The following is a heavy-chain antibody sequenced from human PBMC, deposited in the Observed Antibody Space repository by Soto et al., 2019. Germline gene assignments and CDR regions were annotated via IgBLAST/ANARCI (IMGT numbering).Heavy chain of an antibody. CDR3: AKDITPPYYDILTGPFDY. CDR2: ISWNSGSI. V-gene: IGHV3-9*01. CDR1: GFTFDDYA. D-gene: IGHD3-9*01. Sequence: GGSLRLSCAASGFTFDDYAMHWVRQAPGKGLEWVSGISWNSGSIGYADSVKGRFTISRDNAKNSLYLQMNSLRAEDTALYYCAKDITPPYYDILTGPFDYWGQGTLVTVSS. J-gene: IGHJ4*02.